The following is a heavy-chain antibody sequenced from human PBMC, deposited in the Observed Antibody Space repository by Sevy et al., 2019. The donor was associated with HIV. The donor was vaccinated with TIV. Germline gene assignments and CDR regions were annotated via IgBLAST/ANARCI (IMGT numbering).Heavy chain of an antibody. D-gene: IGHD2-21*02. Sequence: GGSLRLSCAASGFTVSSNYMSWVRQAPGKGLEWVSVIYSGGSTYYEDSVKGRFTISSDNSKNTLYLQMNSLRAEDTAVYYCARDLYHCGGDCYDAFDIWGQGTMVTVSS. V-gene: IGHV3-53*01. CDR1: GFTVSSNY. CDR2: IYSGGST. J-gene: IGHJ3*02. CDR3: ARDLYHCGGDCYDAFDI.